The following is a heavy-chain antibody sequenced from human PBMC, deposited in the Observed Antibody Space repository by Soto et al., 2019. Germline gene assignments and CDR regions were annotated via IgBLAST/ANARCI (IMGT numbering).Heavy chain of an antibody. J-gene: IGHJ4*02. V-gene: IGHV1-18*01. CDR1: GYTFNSYG. Sequence: QVQLVQSGAEVKKPGASVKVSCKASGYTFNSYGITWVRQAPGQGLEWMGCISADNGNTNYAQNLQGRVTMTTDTSTSQAYRELRSLRPDDTAVYYCARGGGLGKLAMGFDYWGQGTLVTVSS. D-gene: IGHD3-16*01. CDR2: ISADNGNT. CDR3: ARGGGLGKLAMGFDY.